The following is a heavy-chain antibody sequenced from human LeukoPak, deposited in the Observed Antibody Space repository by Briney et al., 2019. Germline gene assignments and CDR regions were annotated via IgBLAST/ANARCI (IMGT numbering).Heavy chain of an antibody. CDR2: INPNDGDT. D-gene: IGHD2-2*01. CDR1: GYTFTDYY. V-gene: IGHV1-2*02. J-gene: IGHJ4*02. CDR3: ARSNFLYCSSSTCLFDY. Sequence: ASVKVSCKASGYTFTDYYMHWVRQAPGQGFEWMGWINPNDGDTNYAQKFQGRVTMTRDTSISAAHMEVSRLRSDDTAVYYCARSNFLYCSSSTCLFDYWGQGTLVTVSS.